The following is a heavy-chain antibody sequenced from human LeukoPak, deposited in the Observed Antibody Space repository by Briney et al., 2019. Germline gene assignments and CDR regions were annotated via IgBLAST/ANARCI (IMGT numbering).Heavy chain of an antibody. J-gene: IGHJ4*02. D-gene: IGHD3-22*01. CDR3: ARGYYGSSGNYQGLFDF. CDR1: GFTFSSYS. Sequence: QPGGSLRLSCGASGFTFSSYSMHWVRQAPGKGLEYVSAISSNGGSTYYANSVKGRFTISRDNSKNTQYLQMGSLRAEDMAVYYCARGYYGSSGNYQGLFDFWGQGTLVTVSS. CDR2: ISSNGGST. V-gene: IGHV3-64*01.